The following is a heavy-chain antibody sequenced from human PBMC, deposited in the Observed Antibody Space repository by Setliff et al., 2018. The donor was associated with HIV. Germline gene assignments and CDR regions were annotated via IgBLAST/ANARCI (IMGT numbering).Heavy chain of an antibody. CDR1: GYPFTDYF. CDR3: ARGGGSSYLYHSRGSEYFQY. D-gene: IGHD3-22*01. V-gene: IGHV1-2*02. CDR2: VNPASGGS. Sequence: ASVKVSCKTFGYPFTDYFIHWMRQAPGQGLEWLGWVNPASGGSNYAQNFRGKVTMTRDTSISTAYMELSSLTSEDTAVYYCARGGGSSYLYHSRGSEYFQYWGQGALVTVSS. J-gene: IGHJ1*01.